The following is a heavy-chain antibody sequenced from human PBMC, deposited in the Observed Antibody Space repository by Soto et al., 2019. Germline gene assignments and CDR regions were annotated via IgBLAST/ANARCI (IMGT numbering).Heavy chain of an antibody. Sequence: SETLSLTCTVSGGSISNTSYYWGWVRQPPGKGLEWIGHTYYGGTSYSNPSLKGRVSLSVDTSKNQFFLKLNSVTAADTAVYFCARVQRRWLNSDSWGQGTRVTVSS. CDR3: ARVQRRWLNSDS. J-gene: IGHJ4*02. V-gene: IGHV4-39*01. CDR1: GGSISNTSYY. CDR2: TYYGGTS. D-gene: IGHD5-12*01.